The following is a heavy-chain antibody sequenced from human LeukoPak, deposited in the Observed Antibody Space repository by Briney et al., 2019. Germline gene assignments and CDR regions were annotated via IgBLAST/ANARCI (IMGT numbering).Heavy chain of an antibody. J-gene: IGHJ4*02. CDR1: GYGFTSYW. V-gene: IGHV5-51*01. CDR3: ARRAYSGGMMTLHY. CDR2: IYPGGSNS. Sequence: PGESPKISCRGSGYGFTSYWIVWVRQMPGKGLEWMGVIYPGGSNSRYSPSFQGQVTISADNSINTAYLQCSSLKAADTAMYDCARRAYSGGMMTLHYWGQGTLVTVSS. D-gene: IGHD3-16*01.